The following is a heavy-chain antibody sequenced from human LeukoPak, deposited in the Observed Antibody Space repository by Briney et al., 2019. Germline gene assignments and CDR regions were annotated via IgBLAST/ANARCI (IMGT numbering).Heavy chain of an antibody. J-gene: IGHJ4*02. CDR2: ISAKNGNT. V-gene: IGHV1-18*04. CDR3: ARAPPGYNNEWDFDC. CDR1: GYTFTNYG. D-gene: IGHD5-24*01. Sequence: ASVKVSCKASGYTFTNYGVTWVRQVPGQGLEWMGWISAKNGNTKYEQKVQGRVTMTIDRSTDTAYMELNSLRFDDTAVYYCARAPPGYNNEWDFDCWGQGTLVTVSS.